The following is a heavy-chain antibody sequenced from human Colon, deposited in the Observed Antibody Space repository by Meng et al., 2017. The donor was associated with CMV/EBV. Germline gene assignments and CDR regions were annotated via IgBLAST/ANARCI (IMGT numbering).Heavy chain of an antibody. D-gene: IGHD6-13*01. J-gene: IGHJ4*02. CDR2: IHIGGLT. Sequence: GSLRLSCNVSGGAISCRAYFWAWIRQPPGKGLEWIGSIHIGGLTSYRPSLESRITMSMDASRNLFSLIMASVTAEDTAVYYCARHTDAVSASGLDYWGQGTPVTVSS. V-gene: IGHV4-39*01. CDR3: ARHTDAVSASGLDY. CDR1: GGAISCRAYF.